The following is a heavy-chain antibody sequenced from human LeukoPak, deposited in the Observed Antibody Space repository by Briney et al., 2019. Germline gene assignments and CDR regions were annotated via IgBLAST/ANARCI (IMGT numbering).Heavy chain of an antibody. CDR3: AKKYSTGLDP. D-gene: IGHD1-26*01. J-gene: IGHJ5*02. V-gene: IGHV3-23*01. CDR1: GFTFSSYA. CDR2: INGSGGST. Sequence: PGGSLRLSCAASGFTFSSYAMHWVRQAPGKGLEWVSDINGSGGSTYYADSVKGRLTISRDNSKNTLYLQMNSLRAEDTAVYYCAKKYSTGLDPWGQGTLVTVSS.